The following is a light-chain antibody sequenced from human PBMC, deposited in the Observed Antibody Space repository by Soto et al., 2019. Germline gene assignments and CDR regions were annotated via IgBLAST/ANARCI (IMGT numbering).Light chain of an antibody. Sequence: QSAVTQPACVSGSPGQSITISCTGSSSDIGAYNYVSWFQQYPGKAPKLIISEVSNRPSGVSNRFSGSKSGTAASLTISGLQTEDEADYFCFSFTTDWTHVFGTGTKLTVL. J-gene: IGLJ1*01. CDR2: EVS. CDR3: FSFTTDWTHV. V-gene: IGLV2-14*01. CDR1: SSDIGAYNY.